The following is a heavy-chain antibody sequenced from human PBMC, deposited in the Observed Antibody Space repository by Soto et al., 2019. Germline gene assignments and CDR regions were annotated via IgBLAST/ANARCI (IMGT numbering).Heavy chain of an antibody. CDR3: ASTGNGRRSYYYYYYMDV. V-gene: IGHV4-59*08. CDR2: IYYSGST. J-gene: IGHJ6*03. D-gene: IGHD1-1*01. CDR1: GGSIRSYY. Sequence: SVTLSLTCTVVGGSIRSYYWRWIRQPPGKGLEWIGYIYYSGSTNYNPALKSRVTISVDTSKNQFSLKLSSVTAADTAVYYCASTGNGRRSYYYYYYMDVWGKGPTVT.